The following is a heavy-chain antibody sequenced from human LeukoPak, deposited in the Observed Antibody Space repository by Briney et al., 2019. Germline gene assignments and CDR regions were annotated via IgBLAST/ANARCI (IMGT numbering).Heavy chain of an antibody. Sequence: PGGSLRLSCAASGFTFSSYWMSWVRQAPGKGLEWVANIKQDGSEKYYVDSVKCLFTISGDNAKNSLYLQMNSLRAEDTAVYYCARVVGRYYDSSVGSSAFDIWGQGTMVTVSS. CDR1: GFTFSSYW. V-gene: IGHV3-7*01. J-gene: IGHJ3*02. D-gene: IGHD3-22*01. CDR2: IKQDGSEK. CDR3: ARVVGRYYDSSVGSSAFDI.